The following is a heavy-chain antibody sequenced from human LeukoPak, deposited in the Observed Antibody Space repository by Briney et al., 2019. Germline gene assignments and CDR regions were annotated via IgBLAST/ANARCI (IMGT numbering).Heavy chain of an antibody. CDR1: GGTFSSYA. Sequence: SAKVSCKASGGTFSSYAISWVRQAPGQGLEWMGGIIPIFGTANYAQKFQGRVTITADESTSTAYMELSSLRSEDTAVYYCARLEMATIDMEDYYYYYGMDVWGQGTTVTVSS. CDR2: IIPIFGTA. J-gene: IGHJ6*02. V-gene: IGHV1-69*13. CDR3: ARLEMATIDMEDYYYYYGMDV. D-gene: IGHD5-24*01.